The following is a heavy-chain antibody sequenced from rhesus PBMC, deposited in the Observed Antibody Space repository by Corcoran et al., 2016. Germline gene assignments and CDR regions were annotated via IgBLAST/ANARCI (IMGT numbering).Heavy chain of an antibody. CDR1: GYSFTSSW. CDR3: AKGGGSWKFDY. Sequence: EVQLVQSGAEVKRPGESMRISGKTSGYSFTSSWISWVRQMPGKGLVGVMIHPPGDADTRYDPSCQAHVTISADKSISTTYLPWSSLKASDTAPYYCAKGGGSWKFDYWGQGVLVTVSS. J-gene: IGHJ4*01. V-gene: IGHV5S1*01. CDR2: HPPGDADT. D-gene: IGHD6-25*01.